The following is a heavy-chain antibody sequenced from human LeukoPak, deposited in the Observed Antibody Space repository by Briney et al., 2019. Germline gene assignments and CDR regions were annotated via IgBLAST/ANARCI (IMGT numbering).Heavy chain of an antibody. J-gene: IGHJ4*02. D-gene: IGHD7-27*01. V-gene: IGHV4-30-4*01. CDR2: IYYNGIT. CDR1: GGSISRSDHY. CDR3: ASSAGNWGWSDY. Sequence: PSQTLSLTCSVSGGSISRSDHYWSWIRQPPGKGLEWIGNIYYNGITYYNPSLKSRVIISVDTSKNQFSLKLSSVTAADTAVYYCASSAGNWGWSDYWGQGTLVTVSS.